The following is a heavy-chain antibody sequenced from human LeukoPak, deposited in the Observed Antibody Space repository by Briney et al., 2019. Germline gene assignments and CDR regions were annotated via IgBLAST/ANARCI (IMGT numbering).Heavy chain of an antibody. CDR3: ARNGATQFYYYGMDA. CDR1: GGTFISYA. V-gene: IGHV1-69*01. J-gene: IGHJ6*02. CDR2: IIPIFGTA. Sequence: SVKVSCKASGGTFISYAISWVRQAPGQGLEWMGGIIPIFGTANYAQKFQGRVTITADESTSTAYMGLSSLRSEDTAVYYCARNGATQFYYYGMDAWGQGTTVTVSS. D-gene: IGHD1-26*01.